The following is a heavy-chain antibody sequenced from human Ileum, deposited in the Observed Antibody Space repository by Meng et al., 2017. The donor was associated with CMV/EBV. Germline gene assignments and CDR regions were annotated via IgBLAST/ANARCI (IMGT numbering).Heavy chain of an antibody. CDR1: GSFSGYY. J-gene: IGHJ4*02. D-gene: IGHD3-3*01. CDR3: ARAIYTIFGVVINAYFDY. CDR2: INHSGST. V-gene: IGHV4-34*01. Sequence: GSFSGYYWSWSRQPPGKGLEWMGEINHSGSTNYNPSLKSRVTISVDTSKNQFSLKLSSVTAADTAVYYCARAIYTIFGVVINAYFDYWGQGTLVTVSS.